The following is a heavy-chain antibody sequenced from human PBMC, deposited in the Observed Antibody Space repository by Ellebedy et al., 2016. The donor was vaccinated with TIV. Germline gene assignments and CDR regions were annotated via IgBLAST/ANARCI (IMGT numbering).Heavy chain of an antibody. V-gene: IGHV1-8*01. CDR2: MNPNSGNT. Sequence: ASVKVSCKASGYTFTSYDINWVRQATGQGLEWMGWMNPNSGNTGYAQKFQGRVTMTRNTSISTAYMELSSLRSEDTAVYYCAKDAHYYDSSGYYGTWPFQHWGQGTLVTVSS. D-gene: IGHD3-22*01. J-gene: IGHJ1*01. CDR1: GYTFTSYD. CDR3: AKDAHYYDSSGYYGTWPFQH.